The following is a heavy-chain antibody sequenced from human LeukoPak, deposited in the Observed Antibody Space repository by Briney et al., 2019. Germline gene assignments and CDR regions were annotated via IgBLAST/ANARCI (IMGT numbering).Heavy chain of an antibody. CDR1: GYTFTGYY. D-gene: IGHD3-16*02. Sequence: GASVKVSCKASGYTFTGYYMHWVRQAPGQGLEWMGWINPNSGGTNYAQKFQGRVTMTRDTSISTAYMELSRLRSDDTAVYYCARASDYVWGSYRPIGWFDPWGQGTLVTVSS. J-gene: IGHJ5*02. CDR2: INPNSGGT. V-gene: IGHV1-2*02. CDR3: ARASDYVWGSYRPIGWFDP.